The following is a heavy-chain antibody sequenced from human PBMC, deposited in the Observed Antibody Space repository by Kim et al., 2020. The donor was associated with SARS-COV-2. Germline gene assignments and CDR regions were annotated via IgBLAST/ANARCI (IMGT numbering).Heavy chain of an antibody. CDR2: ISRDSGHI. CDR1: GFTFSDYA. Sequence: SLRLSCETSGFTFSDYAMHWVRQSPAKGLEWVSGISRDSGHIKYADYVKGRFTISRDNAKNSLYLQMDSLRLEDTALDYCAKDVSRGVGAIGYWGQGNLVTVSS. V-gene: IGHV3-9*01. D-gene: IGHD1-26*01. CDR3: AKDVSRGVGAIGY. J-gene: IGHJ4*02.